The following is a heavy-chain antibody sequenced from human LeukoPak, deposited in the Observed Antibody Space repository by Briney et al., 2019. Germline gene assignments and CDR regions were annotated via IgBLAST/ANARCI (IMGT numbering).Heavy chain of an antibody. CDR3: ARDRVSSGWYTFDY. CDR1: GFTFSSYN. J-gene: IGHJ4*02. CDR2: ISSSSSYI. V-gene: IGHV3-21*01. Sequence: GGSLRLSCAASGFTFSSYNVNWVRQAPGKGLEWVSSISSSSSYIYYADSVKGRFTISRDNAKNSLYLQINSLRAEDTAVYYCARDRVSSGWYTFDYWGQGTLVTVSS. D-gene: IGHD6-19*01.